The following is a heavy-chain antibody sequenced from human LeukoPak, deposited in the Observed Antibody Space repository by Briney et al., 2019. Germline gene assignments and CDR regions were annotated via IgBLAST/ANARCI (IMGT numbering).Heavy chain of an antibody. J-gene: IGHJ4*02. Sequence: GGSLRLSCAASGFTFSNYAMSWVRQAPGKGLEWVSAISGSGGNTYYADSVKGRFTISRDNSKNTLYLQMNSLRAEDTALYYCARAPRYQLPYYFDYWGQGTLVTVSS. D-gene: IGHD2-2*01. V-gene: IGHV3-23*01. CDR2: ISGSGGNT. CDR1: GFTFSNYA. CDR3: ARAPRYQLPYYFDY.